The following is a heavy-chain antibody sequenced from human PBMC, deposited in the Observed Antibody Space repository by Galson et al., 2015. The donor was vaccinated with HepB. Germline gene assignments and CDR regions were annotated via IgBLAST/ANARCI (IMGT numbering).Heavy chain of an antibody. V-gene: IGHV3-21*01. CDR2: ISSSSVYI. CDR3: ARDPGHYASETHGS. D-gene: IGHD3-10*01. CDR1: GFTFSSYN. J-gene: IGHJ5*02. Sequence: SLRLSCADSGFTFSSYNMNWVRQAPGKGLEWVSSISSSSVYIYYADSVKGRFTISRDNAKNSLYLQMNSLRAEDTAVYYCARDPGHYASETHGSWGQGTLVTVSS.